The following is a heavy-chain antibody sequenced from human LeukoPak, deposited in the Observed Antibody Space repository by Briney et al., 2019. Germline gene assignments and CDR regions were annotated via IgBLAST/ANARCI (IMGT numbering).Heavy chain of an antibody. CDR1: GFTFSSYW. CDR2: ISPDGSTT. CDR3: AKVPSSGWYVIDY. J-gene: IGHJ4*02. Sequence: PGGSLRLSCAASGFTFSSYWMHWVRQAPGKGLVWVSRISPDGSTTGHADSVKGRFTISRDNSKNTLYLQMNSLRAEDTAVYYCAKVPSSGWYVIDYWGQGTLVTVSS. V-gene: IGHV3-74*01. D-gene: IGHD6-19*01.